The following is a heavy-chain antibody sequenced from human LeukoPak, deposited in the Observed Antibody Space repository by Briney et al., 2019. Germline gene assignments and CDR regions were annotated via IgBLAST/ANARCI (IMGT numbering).Heavy chain of an antibody. J-gene: IGHJ4*02. D-gene: IGHD6-19*01. CDR3: AKDTGGSGWYDYFDY. CDR1: GFTFSDAW. Sequence: TGGSLRLSCAASGFTFSDAWMTWVRQAPGKGLEWVGRIKSKTDGGTTDYAAPVKGRFTISRDDSENTLYLQMNSLRTEDTALYYCAKDTGGSGWYDYFDYWGQGTLVTVSS. CDR2: IKSKTDGGTT. V-gene: IGHV3-15*05.